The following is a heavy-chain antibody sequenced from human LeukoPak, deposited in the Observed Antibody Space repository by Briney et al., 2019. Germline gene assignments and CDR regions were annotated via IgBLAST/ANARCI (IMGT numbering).Heavy chain of an antibody. CDR3: AKDQYCTSTSCYVGY. Sequence: GGSLRLSCAASGFTFSNYAMNWVRQAPGKGLEWVSGINVSGGSTFYADSVRGRFTISRDNSKNTLYLQMNSLRAEDTAVYYCAKDQYCTSTSCYVGYWGQGTLVTVSS. CDR1: GFTFSNYA. CDR2: INVSGGST. V-gene: IGHV3-23*01. D-gene: IGHD2-2*01. J-gene: IGHJ4*02.